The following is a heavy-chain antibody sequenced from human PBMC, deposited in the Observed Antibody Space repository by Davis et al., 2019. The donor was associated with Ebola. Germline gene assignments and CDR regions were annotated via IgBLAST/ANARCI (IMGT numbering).Heavy chain of an antibody. CDR1: GFTFSSYA. CDR3: AKDRTTVAPWGFDS. Sequence: GESLKISCAASGFTFSSYAMHWVRQAPGKGLEWVAFLRYDGGNYHYADSVRGRFTISRDNSRNTLYLQLNSLRFEDTAVYYCAKDRTTVAPWGFDSWGQGTQVTVSS. J-gene: IGHJ4*02. V-gene: IGHV3-30*02. CDR2: LRYDGGNY. D-gene: IGHD7-27*01.